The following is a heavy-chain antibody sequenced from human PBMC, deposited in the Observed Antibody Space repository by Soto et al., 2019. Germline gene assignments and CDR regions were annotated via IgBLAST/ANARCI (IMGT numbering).Heavy chain of an antibody. CDR1: SGTISSSNW. D-gene: IGHD2-15*01. CDR2: INQSGSP. J-gene: IGHJ5*02. CDR3: AGLGMVAAHREFDP. V-gene: IGHV4-4*02. Sequence: SETLSLTCAVSSGTISSSNWWTWVRQPPGKGLEWIGEINQSGSPSYNPSLRSQVTISVDKSKSQFFLKLSSVTAADTAIYYCAGLGMVAAHREFDPWGQGTLVTVSS.